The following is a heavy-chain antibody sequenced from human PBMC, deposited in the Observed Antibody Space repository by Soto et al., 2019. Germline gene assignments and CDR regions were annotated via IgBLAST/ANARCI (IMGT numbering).Heavy chain of an antibody. CDR1: GGSISSGDYY. D-gene: IGHD3-22*01. V-gene: IGHV4-30-4*01. Sequence: QVQLQESGPGLVKPSQTLSLTCTVSGGSISSGDYYWRWIRQPPGKGLEWIGYICYSGRTDYNPSLKSRVTIAVDTSKNQFSLKLSSVTAADTAVYYCARSRRVTYYYDSSGVGAFDIWGQGTMVTVSS. CDR3: ARSRRVTYYYDSSGVGAFDI. J-gene: IGHJ3*02. CDR2: ICYSGRT.